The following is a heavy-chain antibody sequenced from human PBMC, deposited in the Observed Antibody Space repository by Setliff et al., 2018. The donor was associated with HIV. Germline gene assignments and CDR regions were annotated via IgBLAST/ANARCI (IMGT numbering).Heavy chain of an antibody. CDR1: GGSISSDSYY. J-gene: IGHJ4*02. D-gene: IGHD5-12*01. Sequence: SETLSLTCTVSGGSISSDSYYWGWIRQPPGKGLEWIGEIIHSGSTNYNPSLKSRVTISVDTSKNQFSLKLSSVTAADTAVYYCARRSGFALDYWGQGTLVTVSS. V-gene: IGHV4-39*07. CDR2: IIHSGST. CDR3: ARRSGFALDY.